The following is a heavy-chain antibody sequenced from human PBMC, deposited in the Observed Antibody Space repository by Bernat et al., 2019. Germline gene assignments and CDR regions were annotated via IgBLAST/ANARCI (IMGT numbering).Heavy chain of an antibody. CDR3: ARDLDPAQLYSIPHFDF. CDR2: ISPYNRNT. J-gene: IGHJ4*02. Sequence: QVQLVESGAEVKKPGASVKIPCKASGYTFTHGISWVRQAPGQGLEWMGWISPYNRNTNYAQKLQGRVTMTTATSTSTDYMELRSLRSDDTAVYYCARDLDPAQLYSIPHFDFWGQGTLVTVSS. D-gene: IGHD2-21*01. V-gene: IGHV1-18*01. CDR1: GYTFTHG.